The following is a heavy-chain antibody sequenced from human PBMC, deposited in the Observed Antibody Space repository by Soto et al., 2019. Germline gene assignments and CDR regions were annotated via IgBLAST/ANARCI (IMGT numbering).Heavy chain of an antibody. J-gene: IGHJ5*02. CDR2: ISPGSRYP. Sequence: GGSLRVSCAGSGFTFGDSYMSWIRQAPGKGLEWLSYISPGSRYPAYADSVKGRFTISRDNAKRSLYLQMMSLTAEDTAIYYCVRGGGGGLFDPWGQGTMVTVSS. D-gene: IGHD2-15*01. CDR1: GFTFGDSY. CDR3: VRGGGGGLFDP. V-gene: IGHV3-11*06.